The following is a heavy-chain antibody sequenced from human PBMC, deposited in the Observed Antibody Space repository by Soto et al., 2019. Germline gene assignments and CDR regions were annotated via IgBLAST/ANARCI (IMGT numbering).Heavy chain of an antibody. D-gene: IGHD6-19*01. CDR1: GFTFSNAW. V-gene: IGHV3-15*01. CDR2: IKSKTDGGTT. Sequence: GGSLRLSCAASGFTFSNAWMSWVRQAPGKGLEWVGRIKSKTDGGTTVYAAPVKGRFTISRDDSKNTLYLQMNSVKTEDTAVYYCISGENSGCYEYYFDDWGQGTLVPVSS. J-gene: IGHJ4*02. CDR3: ISGENSGCYEYYFDD.